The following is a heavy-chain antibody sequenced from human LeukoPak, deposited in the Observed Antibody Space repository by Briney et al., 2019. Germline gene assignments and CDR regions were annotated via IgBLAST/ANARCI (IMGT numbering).Heavy chain of an antibody. CDR1: GFSFSNFA. Sequence: GGSLRLSCAASGFSFSNFAMAWVRQAPGKGLDWVSRISGSGENTYYADSVKGRFTISRDNPKNTLYLQMNSLRAEDTAVYYCAKDLDYDSSGGDYWGQGTLVTVSS. CDR3: AKDLDYDSSGGDY. J-gene: IGHJ4*02. V-gene: IGHV3-23*01. D-gene: IGHD3-22*01. CDR2: ISGSGENT.